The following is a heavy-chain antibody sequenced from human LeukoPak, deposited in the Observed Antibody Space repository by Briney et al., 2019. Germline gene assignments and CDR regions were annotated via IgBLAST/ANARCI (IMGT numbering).Heavy chain of an antibody. Sequence: GGSLRLSCAASGFTVSSNYMSWVRQAPGQGPEWVANIKQDGSEKFYVASVKGRFTISGDNAKNSLYLQMNSLRAEDTALYYCATSYDMGWLIGYWGQGTLVTVSS. CDR2: IKQDGSEK. CDR1: GFTVSSNY. J-gene: IGHJ4*02. V-gene: IGHV3-7*03. CDR3: ATSYDMGWLIGY. D-gene: IGHD3/OR15-3a*01.